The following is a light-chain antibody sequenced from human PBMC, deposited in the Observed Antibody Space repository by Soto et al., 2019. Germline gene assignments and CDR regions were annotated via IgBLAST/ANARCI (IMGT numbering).Light chain of an antibody. CDR2: EVN. CDR3: SSYAGSNTLI. CDR1: SIDIGTYNL. V-gene: IGLV2-23*02. Sequence: QSALTQPASVSGSPGQSITISCTGTSIDIGTYNLVSWYQQHPAKAPKLMIYEVNKRPSGVSNRFSGSKSGSTASLTISGLQAEDEADYYCSSYAGSNTLIFGGGTKLTVL. J-gene: IGLJ2*01.